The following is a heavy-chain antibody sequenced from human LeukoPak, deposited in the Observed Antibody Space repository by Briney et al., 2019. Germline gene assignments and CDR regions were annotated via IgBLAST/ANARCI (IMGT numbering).Heavy chain of an antibody. J-gene: IGHJ4*02. Sequence: GGSLRLSCATSGFNFDRYTIHWVRRAPGKGLEWVSLAGWAGGTTYYSDSVRGRFTISRDSGKNSVYLQMNSLTTDDTAFYFCAKESDTMFFDYWGQGALVTVSS. CDR2: AGWAGGTT. CDR3: AKESDTMFFDY. V-gene: IGHV3-43*01. D-gene: IGHD3-10*02. CDR1: GFNFDRYT.